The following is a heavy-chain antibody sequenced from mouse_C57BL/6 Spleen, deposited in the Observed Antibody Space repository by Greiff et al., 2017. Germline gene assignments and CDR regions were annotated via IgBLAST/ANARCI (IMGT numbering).Heavy chain of an antibody. CDR3: VRQGGLRGYYAMDY. CDR2: IRSKSNNYAT. Sequence: EVKLVESGGGLVQPKGSLKLSCAASGFSFNTYAMNWVRQAPGKGLEWVARIRSKSNNYATYYADSVKDRFTISRDDSESMLYLQMNNLKTEDTAIYYCVRQGGLRGYYAMDYWGQGTSVTVSS. J-gene: IGHJ4*01. D-gene: IGHD3-1*01. CDR1: GFSFNTYA. V-gene: IGHV10-1*01.